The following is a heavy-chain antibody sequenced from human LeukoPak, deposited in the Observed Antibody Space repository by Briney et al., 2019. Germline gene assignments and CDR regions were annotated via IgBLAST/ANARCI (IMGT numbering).Heavy chain of an antibody. Sequence: SLRLSCAASGFTFDDYAMHWVRQAPGKGLEWVSGISWNSGSIGYADSVKGRFTISRDNAKNSLYLQMNSLRAEDTALYYCAKDSSSTYYYMDVWGKGTTVTVSS. D-gene: IGHD6-13*01. V-gene: IGHV3-9*01. J-gene: IGHJ6*03. CDR1: GFTFDDYA. CDR3: AKDSSSTYYYMDV. CDR2: ISWNSGSI.